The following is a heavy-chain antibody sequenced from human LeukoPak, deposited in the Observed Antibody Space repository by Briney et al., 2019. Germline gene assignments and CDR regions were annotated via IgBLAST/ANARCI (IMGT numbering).Heavy chain of an antibody. J-gene: IGHJ6*02. D-gene: IGHD3-3*01. V-gene: IGHV3-23*01. CDR3: ARDFYRPPTIFGVVTNNYYYYGMDV. CDR2: ISNNGGYT. Sequence: KSGGSLRLSCAASGFTFSSSAMSWVRQAPGKGLEWVSAISNNGGYTYYADSVQGRFTISRDNSKSTLCLQMNSLRAEDTAVYYCARDFYRPPTIFGVVTNNYYYYGMDVWGQGTTVTVSS. CDR1: GFTFSSSA.